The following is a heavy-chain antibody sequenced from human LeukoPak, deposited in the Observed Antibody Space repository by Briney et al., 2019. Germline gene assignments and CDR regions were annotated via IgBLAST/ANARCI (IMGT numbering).Heavy chain of an antibody. J-gene: IGHJ4*02. D-gene: IGHD3-22*01. CDR1: GFTFSSYG. Sequence: GGSLRLSCAASGFTFSSYGMHWVRQAPGKGLEWVAFIRYDGSNKYYADSVKGRFTISRDNSKNTLYLQMNSLRAEDTALYYCAKDKWYYDSSGTPPQFDYWGQGTLVTVSS. V-gene: IGHV3-30*02. CDR2: IRYDGSNK. CDR3: AKDKWYYDSSGTPPQFDY.